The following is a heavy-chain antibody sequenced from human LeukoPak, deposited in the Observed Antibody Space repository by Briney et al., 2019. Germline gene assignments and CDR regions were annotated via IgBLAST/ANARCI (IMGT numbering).Heavy chain of an antibody. J-gene: IGHJ4*02. D-gene: IGHD4-23*01. V-gene: IGHV4-31*03. CDR3: ARDRGGNGLFDY. CDR1: GGSISSGGYC. CDR2: IYYSGST. Sequence: SETLSLTCTVSGGSISSGGYCWSWIRQHPGKGLEWIGYIYYSGSTYYNPSLKSRVTISVDTSKNQFSLKLSSVTAADTALYYCARDRGGNGLFDYWGQGTLVTVSS.